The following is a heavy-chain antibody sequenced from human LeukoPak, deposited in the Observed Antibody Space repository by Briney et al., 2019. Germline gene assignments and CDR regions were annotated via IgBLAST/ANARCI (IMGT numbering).Heavy chain of an antibody. V-gene: IGHV4-59*01. CDR2: IHYSGST. D-gene: IGHD5-18*01. CDR1: GVSISSYY. J-gene: IGHJ4*02. Sequence: MPSETLSLTCTVSGVSISSYYWSWIRQPPGKGLEWIGYIHYSGSTKYNPSLKSRVTISVDTSKNQFSLKLRSVTAADTAVYYCARGVDTEALDYWGQGTLVTVSS. CDR3: ARGVDTEALDY.